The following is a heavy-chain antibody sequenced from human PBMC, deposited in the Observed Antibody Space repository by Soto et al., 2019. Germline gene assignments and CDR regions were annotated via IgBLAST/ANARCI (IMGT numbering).Heavy chain of an antibody. CDR3: AREFSGNYYYKYDIDV. V-gene: IGHV1-2*02. J-gene: IGHJ6*02. Sequence: ASVKVSCKASGYTFTGYYMHWVRQAPGQGLEWMGWINPNSGGTNYAQKFQGRVTMTRDTSISTAYMELSRLRSDDTARYYCAREFSGNYYYKYDIDVWGQGTAVTVSS. CDR1: GYTFTGYY. CDR2: INPNSGGT.